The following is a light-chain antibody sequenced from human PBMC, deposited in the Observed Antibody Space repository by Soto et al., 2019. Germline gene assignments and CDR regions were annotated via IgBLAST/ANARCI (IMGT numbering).Light chain of an antibody. CDR2: DNT. CDR1: SSNIGAGYD. V-gene: IGLV1-40*01. Sequence: QSVLTQPPSVSGAPGQRVTISCTGSSSNIGAGYDVHWYQQVPGTAPKLLIYDNTNRPSGVPDRFSGSKSGTSASLAITGLQADDEADYYCQSSDSRLSGSDVFGTGTKVTVL. J-gene: IGLJ1*01. CDR3: QSSDSRLSGSDV.